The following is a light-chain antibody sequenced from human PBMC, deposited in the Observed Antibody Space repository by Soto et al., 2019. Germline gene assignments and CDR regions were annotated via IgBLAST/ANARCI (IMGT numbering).Light chain of an antibody. Sequence: ESVLTQSPATLSLSPGERATLSCRASPSVSNSLAWYQQKPGQAPRLLIYGASNRATGIPDRFSGSGSGTDFTLTISSLQPEDFATYYCKQYNSSPWTFGQGTKVDIK. J-gene: IGKJ1*01. CDR2: GAS. CDR1: PSVSNS. CDR3: KQYNSSPWT. V-gene: IGKV3-11*01.